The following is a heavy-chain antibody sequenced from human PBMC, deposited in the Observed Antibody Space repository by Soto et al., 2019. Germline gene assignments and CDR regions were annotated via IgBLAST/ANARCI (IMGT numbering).Heavy chain of an antibody. V-gene: IGHV3-7*01. Sequence: EVQVVESGGGLVQSGGSLRLSCGASGFSFSSYWMSWVSQAPGKGLEWVANMNQGGSEINYVDSVRGRFTISRDNAKNLLYLQMNSLRVEDTAVYHCARDRGYSTFDIWGQGTMVTVSS. CDR3: ARDRGYSTFDI. CDR1: GFSFSSYW. J-gene: IGHJ3*02. CDR2: MNQGGSEI. D-gene: IGHD2-2*01.